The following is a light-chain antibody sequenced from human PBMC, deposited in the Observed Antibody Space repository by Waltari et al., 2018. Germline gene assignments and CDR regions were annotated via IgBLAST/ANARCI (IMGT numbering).Light chain of an antibody. CDR3: CSYAGSTTWV. CDR1: SSDVGSYNI. CDR2: EVT. V-gene: IGLV2-23*02. Sequence: QSALTQPASLSGSPGQSITISCTGTSSDVGSYNIVSWYQQHPGKAPKPMIYEVTNRPSGVSNRFSGSKSGNTASLTIAGLQAEDEADYYCCSYAGSTTWVFGGGTKLTVL. J-gene: IGLJ3*02.